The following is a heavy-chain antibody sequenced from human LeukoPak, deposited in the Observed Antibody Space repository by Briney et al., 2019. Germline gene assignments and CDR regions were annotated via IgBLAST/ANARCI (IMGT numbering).Heavy chain of an antibody. J-gene: IGHJ4*02. V-gene: IGHV3-30-3*01. CDR2: LSYDGNNE. CDR1: GFTFSDFA. D-gene: IGHD4-17*01. CDR3: ANPDYGDYFGYFDY. Sequence: PGGSLRLSCAASGFTFSDFALHWVRQAPGRGLEWVAVLSYDGNNEYYADSVKGRFTISRDNSKNTLYLQMNSLRAEDTAVYYCANPDYGDYFGYFDYWGQGTLVTVSS.